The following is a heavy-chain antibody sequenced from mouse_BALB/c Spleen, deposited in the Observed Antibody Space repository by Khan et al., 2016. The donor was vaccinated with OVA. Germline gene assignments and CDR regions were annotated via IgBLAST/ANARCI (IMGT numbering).Heavy chain of an antibody. J-gene: IGHJ3*01. D-gene: IGHD1-1*02. CDR3: ARLAYYYNSEGFAY. CDR2: INSGGHYT. CDR1: GFTFSTYG. Sequence: EVELVESGGDLVKTGGSLKLSCAASGFTFSTYGMPWVRQTPDKRLEWVATINSGGHYTYYKDSVKGRFTISRDNAKNILYLQMTSLRSEDTAMYYCARLAYYYNSEGFAYWGQGTLVTVSA. V-gene: IGHV5-6*02.